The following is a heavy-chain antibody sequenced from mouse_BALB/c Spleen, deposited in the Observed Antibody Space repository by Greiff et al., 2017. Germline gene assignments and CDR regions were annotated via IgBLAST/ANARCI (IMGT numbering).Heavy chain of an antibody. J-gene: IGHJ1*01. Sequence: QVQLQQSGAELVRPGTSVKISCKASGYAFTNYWLGWVKQRPGHGLEWIGDIYPGSGNTYYNEKFKGKATLTADKSSSTAYMQLSSLTSEDSAVYFCARSYGNYVGYVDVWGAGTTVTVSS. CDR3: ARSYGNYVGYVDV. D-gene: IGHD2-1*01. V-gene: IGHV1-63*01. CDR2: IYPGSGNT. CDR1: GYAFTNYW.